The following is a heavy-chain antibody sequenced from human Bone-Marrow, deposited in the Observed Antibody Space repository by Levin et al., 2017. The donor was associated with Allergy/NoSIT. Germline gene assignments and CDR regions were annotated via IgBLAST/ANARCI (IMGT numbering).Heavy chain of an antibody. D-gene: IGHD2-15*01. V-gene: IGHV1-2*06. CDR2: INPNSGGT. CDR3: ARVREDCSGGSCYSAY. CDR1: GYTFTDYH. J-gene: IGHJ4*02. Sequence: ASVKVSCKASGYTFTDYHMHWVRQAPGQGLEWMGRINPNSGGTDYAQNFQGRVTMTRDTSISTAYMELSRLRSDDTALYYCARVREDCSGGSCYSAYWGQGTLVTVSS.